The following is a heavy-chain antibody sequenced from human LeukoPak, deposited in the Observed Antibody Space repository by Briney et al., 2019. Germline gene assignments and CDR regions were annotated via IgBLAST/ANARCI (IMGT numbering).Heavy chain of an antibody. D-gene: IGHD3-22*01. CDR2: ISGSGGST. V-gene: IGHV3-23*01. CDR1: GFTFSSYA. J-gene: IGHJ4*02. Sequence: GGSLRLSCAASGFTFSSYAMSWVRQAPVKGLEWVSAISGSGGSTYYADSVKGRFTIFRDNSKNTLYLKMNSLRAEDTAVYYCANRSSGYYQWGQGTLVTVSS. CDR3: ANRSSGYYQ.